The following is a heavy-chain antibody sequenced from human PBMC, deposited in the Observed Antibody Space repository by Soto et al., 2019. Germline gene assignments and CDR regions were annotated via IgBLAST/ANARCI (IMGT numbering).Heavy chain of an antibody. J-gene: IGHJ6*02. D-gene: IGHD3-10*01. CDR1: GYTFTGYY. Sequence: QVQLVQSGAEVKKPGASVKVSCKASGYTFTGYYMHWVRQAPGQGLEWMGWINPNSGGTNYAQKFQRWVTITRNTSISTAYMELSRLRSDDTAVYYCARGGSLWFGELSAYYYGMDVWGQGTTVTVSS. CDR2: INPNSGGT. CDR3: ARGGSLWFGELSAYYYGMDV. V-gene: IGHV1-2*04.